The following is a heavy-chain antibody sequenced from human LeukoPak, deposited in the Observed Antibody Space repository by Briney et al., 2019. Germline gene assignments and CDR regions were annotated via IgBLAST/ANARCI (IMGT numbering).Heavy chain of an antibody. CDR3: ARANYEYVWGSYYFDY. CDR1: GFTVSSNY. D-gene: IGHD3-16*01. J-gene: IGHJ4*02. V-gene: IGHV3-53*01. Sequence: GGSLRLSCAASGFTVSSNYMSRVRQAPGKGLEWVSLIYSGGSTYYADSVKGRFTISRDISKNTLYLQMNSLRAEDTAVYYCARANYEYVWGSYYFDYWGQGTLVTVSS. CDR2: IYSGGST.